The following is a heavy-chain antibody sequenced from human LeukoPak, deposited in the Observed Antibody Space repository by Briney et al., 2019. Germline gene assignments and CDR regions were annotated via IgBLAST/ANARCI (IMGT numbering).Heavy chain of an antibody. CDR1: GFTIGNYW. D-gene: IGHD2-2*01. V-gene: IGHV3-74*01. CDR3: ARDHCSSTSCYGRGGFYYYYYMDV. CDR2: INSDGSST. J-gene: IGHJ6*03. Sequence: GGSLRLSCKASGFTIGNYWLHWVRQAPGKGLVWVSRINSDGSSTSYADSVKGRFTISRDNAKNTLYLQMNSLRAEDTAVYYCARDHCSSTSCYGRGGFYYYYYMDVWGKGTTVTVSS.